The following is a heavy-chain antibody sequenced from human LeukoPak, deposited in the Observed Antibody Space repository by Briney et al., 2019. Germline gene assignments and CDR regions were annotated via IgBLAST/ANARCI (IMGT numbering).Heavy chain of an antibody. D-gene: IGHD5-18*01. V-gene: IGHV1-3*01. Sequence: GASLKVSCKASGYTFTTSGINWVRQAPGQRLEWMGWINAGNGNTKYSQKFQGRVTITRDTSASTAYMELSSLRSEDTAVYYCARVGGSYEQQLSYGYWGDYWGQGTLVTVSS. CDR3: ARVGGSYEQQLSYGYWGDY. J-gene: IGHJ4*02. CDR1: GYTFTTSG. CDR2: INAGNGNT.